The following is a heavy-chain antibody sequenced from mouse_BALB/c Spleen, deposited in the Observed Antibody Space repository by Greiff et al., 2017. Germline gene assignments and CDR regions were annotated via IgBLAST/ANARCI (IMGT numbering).Heavy chain of an antibody. CDR2: IYPGDGDT. V-gene: IGHV1-80*01. CDR3: ANVYYGNYDYAMDY. Sequence: QVQLQQSGAELVRPGSSVKISCKASGYAFSSYWMNWVKQRPGQGLEWIGQIYPGDGDTNYNGKFKGKATLTADKSSSTAYMQLSSLTSEDSAVYFGANVYYGNYDYAMDYWGQGTSVTVSS. J-gene: IGHJ4*01. CDR1: GYAFSSYW. D-gene: IGHD2-1*01.